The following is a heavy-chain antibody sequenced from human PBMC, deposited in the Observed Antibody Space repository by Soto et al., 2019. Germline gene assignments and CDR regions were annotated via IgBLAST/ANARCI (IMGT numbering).Heavy chain of an antibody. J-gene: IGHJ4*02. Sequence: EVQLVESGGGLVQPGRSLRLSCAASGFTFDDYVMHWVRQAPGKGLEWVSNINWDSGFIDYADSVKGRFTISRDNAKNSLDLQMSSLRPEDTAFYYCVKDRGAGRRGAFDYWGQGTLVTVSS. V-gene: IGHV3-9*01. CDR3: VKDRGAGRRGAFDY. CDR1: GFTFDDYV. D-gene: IGHD6-6*01. CDR2: INWDSGFI.